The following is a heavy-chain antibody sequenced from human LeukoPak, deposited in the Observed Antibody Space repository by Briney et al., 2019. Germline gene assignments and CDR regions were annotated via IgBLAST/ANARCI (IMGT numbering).Heavy chain of an antibody. Sequence: GGSLRLSCAASGIIVSNNYMSWVRQAPGRGLEWVSSISSSSSYIYYADSVKGRFTISRDNAKNSLYLQMNSLRAEDTAVYYCARDSDRSGYYGYYFDYWGQGTLVTVSS. V-gene: IGHV3-21*01. CDR3: ARDSDRSGYYGYYFDY. CDR1: GIIVSNNY. CDR2: ISSSSSYI. J-gene: IGHJ4*02. D-gene: IGHD3-22*01.